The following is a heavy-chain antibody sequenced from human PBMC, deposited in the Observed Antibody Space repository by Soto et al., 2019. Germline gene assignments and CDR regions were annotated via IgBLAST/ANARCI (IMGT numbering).Heavy chain of an antibody. Sequence: GSLRLSCAASGFTFSSYAMSWVRRAPGKGLEWVSAISGSGGSTYYADSVKGRFTISRDNSKNTLYLQMNSLRAEDTAVYYCAKGWYYDFWTGYYTANWFDPWGQGTLVTVSS. J-gene: IGHJ5*02. CDR3: AKGWYYDFWTGYYTANWFDP. CDR2: ISGSGGST. CDR1: GFTFSSYA. V-gene: IGHV3-23*01. D-gene: IGHD3-3*01.